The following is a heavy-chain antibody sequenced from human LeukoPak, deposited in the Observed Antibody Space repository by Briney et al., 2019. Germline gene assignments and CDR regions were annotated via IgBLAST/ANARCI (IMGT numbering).Heavy chain of an antibody. J-gene: IGHJ4*02. Sequence: GGSLRPSCAASGFTFSNAWMSWVRQAPGKGLEWVGRIKSKTDGGTTDYAAPVKGRFTISRDDSKNTLYLQMNSLKTEDTAVYYCTTGPMVRGIIRDWGQGTLVTVSS. CDR2: IKSKTDGGTT. D-gene: IGHD3-10*01. CDR1: GFTFSNAW. V-gene: IGHV3-15*01. CDR3: TTGPMVRGIIRD.